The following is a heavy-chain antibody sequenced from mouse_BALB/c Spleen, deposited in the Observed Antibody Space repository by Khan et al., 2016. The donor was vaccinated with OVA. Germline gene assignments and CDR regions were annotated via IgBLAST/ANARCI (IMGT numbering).Heavy chain of an antibody. V-gene: IGHV5-17*02. J-gene: IGHJ2*01. CDR2: ISSGSSSI. CDR3: ARESNFDY. CDR1: GFTFSRFG. Sequence: EVQRVESGGGLVQPGGSRKLSCAASGFTFSRFGMHWVRQAPEKGLEWVAYISSGSSSIYYADTVKGRFTISRDNPKNTLFLQMTSLRSEDTAMYYCARESNFDYWGQGTTLTDSS. D-gene: IGHD6-2*01.